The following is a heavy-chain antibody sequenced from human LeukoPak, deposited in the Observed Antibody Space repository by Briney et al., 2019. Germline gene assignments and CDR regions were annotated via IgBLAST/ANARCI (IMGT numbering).Heavy chain of an antibody. J-gene: IGHJ5*02. CDR2: IYYSGNT. Sequence: SETLSLTCTVSGGSISSSGSYRGWIRQPPGKGLEWIGSIYYSGNTYNPSLKSRVTISADTSKNQFSLNLASVNAADTAVYYCARVMAARREDLNWFDPWGQGTLVTVSS. CDR1: GGSISSSGSY. V-gene: IGHV4-39*07. D-gene: IGHD6-6*01. CDR3: ARVMAARREDLNWFDP.